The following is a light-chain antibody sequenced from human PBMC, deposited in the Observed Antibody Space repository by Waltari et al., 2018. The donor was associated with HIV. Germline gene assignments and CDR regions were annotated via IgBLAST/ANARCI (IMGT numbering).Light chain of an antibody. CDR3: HAYDSSLSGVAV. Sequence: QSVLTQPPSVSGPPGQRVTTSCTGSSSHIGAGYELHQYQQLPGTAPKLLIYGNNNRPSGVPDRFSGSKSGNSASLSISGLQAEDEADYYCHAYDSSLSGVAVFGVGTQLTVL. J-gene: IGLJ7*01. V-gene: IGLV1-40*01. CDR2: GNN. CDR1: SSHIGAGYE.